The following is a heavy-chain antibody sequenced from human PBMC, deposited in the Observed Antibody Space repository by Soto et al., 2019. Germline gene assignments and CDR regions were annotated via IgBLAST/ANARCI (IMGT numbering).Heavy chain of an antibody. Sequence: SETLSLTWTVYGGSFGGYYWSWIRQPPGKGLEWIGEINHSGSTNYNPSLKSRVTISVDTSKNQFSLKLSSVTAADTAVYYCAMMYYYDSSDYYSWHNYYFDYWGQGTLVTVSS. CDR1: GGSFGGYY. V-gene: IGHV4-34*01. D-gene: IGHD3-22*01. CDR3: AMMYYYDSSDYYSWHNYYFDY. CDR2: INHSGST. J-gene: IGHJ4*02.